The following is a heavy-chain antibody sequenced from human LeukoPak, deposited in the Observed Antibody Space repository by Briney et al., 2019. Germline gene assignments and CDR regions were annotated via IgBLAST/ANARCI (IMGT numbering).Heavy chain of an antibody. D-gene: IGHD2-8*02. J-gene: IGHJ4*02. Sequence: ASVKVSCKASGYSFTGNFMHWVRQAPGQGLEWMGWINPNSGDTIYAQKFQGRVTVTRGASMSTAYMELSWLGYEDTAVYLWPRGSSTGGGPDAPFEFWGQGTLVTVSS. CDR3: PRGSSTGGGPDAPFEF. CDR2: INPNSGDT. V-gene: IGHV1-2*02. CDR1: GYSFTGNF.